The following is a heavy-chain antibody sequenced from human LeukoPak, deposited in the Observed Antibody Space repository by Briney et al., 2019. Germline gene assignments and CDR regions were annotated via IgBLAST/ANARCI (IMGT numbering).Heavy chain of an antibody. CDR3: RTSTAPQSRPKSPSVGPFDP. D-gene: IGHD1-26*01. CDR1: GFAFSAYS. Sequence: HPGGSLRLSCSASGFAFSAYSMNWVRQAPGKGLEYVSGITKSGDKTFYADSVRGRFTISRDNSKNTLYLQMNNLRPEDTAVYYCRTSTAPQSRPKSPSVGPFDPWGQGTLVTVSS. CDR2: ITKSGDKT. J-gene: IGHJ5*02. V-gene: IGHV3-64D*06.